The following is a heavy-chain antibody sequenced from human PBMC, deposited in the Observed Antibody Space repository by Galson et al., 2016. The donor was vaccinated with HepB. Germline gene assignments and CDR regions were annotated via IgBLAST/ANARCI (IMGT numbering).Heavy chain of an antibody. CDR2: IYSGGST. V-gene: IGHV3-53*01. J-gene: IGHJ5*02. CDR3: ARDIGP. Sequence: SLRLSCAASGFTVNNNYMRWVRQAPGKGLEWVSLIYSGGSTSFADSVKGRFTISRDNSKNTLYLRMNSLRVEDTAVYFCARDIGPVGQGTLVTVSS. CDR1: GFTVNNNY.